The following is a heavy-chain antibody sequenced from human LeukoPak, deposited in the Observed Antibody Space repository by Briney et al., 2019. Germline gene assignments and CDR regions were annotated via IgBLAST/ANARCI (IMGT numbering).Heavy chain of an antibody. V-gene: IGHV1-8*01. D-gene: IGHD5-18*01. Sequence: ASVKVSCKASGYAFTSYDIDWVRQATGQGLEWMGWMNPNSGNTGYAQKFQGRVTMTRDTSTSTVYMELSSLRSEDTAVYYCARALVDTAMVYGYWGQGTLVTVSS. CDR3: ARALVDTAMVYGY. J-gene: IGHJ4*02. CDR1: GYAFTSYD. CDR2: MNPNSGNT.